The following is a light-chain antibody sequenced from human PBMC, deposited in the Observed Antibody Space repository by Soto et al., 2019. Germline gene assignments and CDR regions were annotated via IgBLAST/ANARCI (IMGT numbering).Light chain of an antibody. CDR2: EVS. V-gene: IGLV2-14*01. Sequence: QSALTQPASVSGSPGQSITISCTGTSSDVGGYNYVSWYQQHPGKAPKLIIYEVSNRPSGVSHRFSGSKSGNTASLTISGLQAEDEADYYCSSYTGTTTLVVFGGGTQLTVL. CDR1: SSDVGGYNY. CDR3: SSYTGTTTLVV. J-gene: IGLJ2*01.